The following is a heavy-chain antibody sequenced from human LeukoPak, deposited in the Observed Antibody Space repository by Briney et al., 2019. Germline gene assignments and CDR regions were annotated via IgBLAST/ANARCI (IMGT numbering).Heavy chain of an antibody. V-gene: IGHV3-23*01. CDR2: ISGSGGST. J-gene: IGHJ4*02. CDR3: AKVDTAMVFFDY. D-gene: IGHD5-18*01. CDR1: GFTFSSYA. Sequence: GGSLRLSCAASGFTFSSYAMSWVRQAPGKGLEWVSAISGSGGSTYYADSVRGRFTISRDNSKNTLYLQMNSLRAEDTAVYYCAKVDTAMVFFDYWGQGTLVTVSS.